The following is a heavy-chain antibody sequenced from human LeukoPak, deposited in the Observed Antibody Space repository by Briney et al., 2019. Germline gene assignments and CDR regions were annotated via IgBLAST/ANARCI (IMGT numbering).Heavy chain of an antibody. Sequence: SETLSLTCTVSGGSITSFYWSWIRQPPGKGLEWVGYIYYSGNTNYNPSLKSRVTISVDRSKNQFSLKLSSVTAADTAIYYCAKGDPTFLFWYFDLWGRGTLVTVSS. CDR1: GGSITSFY. J-gene: IGHJ2*01. CDR2: IYYSGNT. V-gene: IGHV4-59*01. CDR3: AKGDPTFLFWYFDL. D-gene: IGHD3-16*01.